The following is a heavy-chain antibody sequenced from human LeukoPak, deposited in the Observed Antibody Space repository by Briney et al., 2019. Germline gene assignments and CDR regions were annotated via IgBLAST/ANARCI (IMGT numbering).Heavy chain of an antibody. CDR3: ARGLPVVDIHKWFDP. Sequence: SETLSLTCSVSGGSISSSSSDYYWGWVRQPPGKGLEWIGSISYSWTTYYNPSLKSRATISADTSKNQFSLKLSSVTAADTAMYYCARGLPVVDIHKWFDPWGQGSLVTVSS. J-gene: IGHJ5*02. V-gene: IGHV4-39*07. D-gene: IGHD2-2*03. CDR1: GGSISSSSSDYY. CDR2: ISYSWTT.